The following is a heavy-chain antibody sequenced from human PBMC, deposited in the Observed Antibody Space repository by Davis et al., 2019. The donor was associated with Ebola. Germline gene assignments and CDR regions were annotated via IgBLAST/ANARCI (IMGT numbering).Heavy chain of an antibody. J-gene: IGHJ4*02. CDR2: IRYDGSNK. D-gene: IGHD3-9*01. V-gene: IGHV3-30*02. CDR3: ARLALSDYDILTGYSPFDY. Sequence: GESLKISCAASGFTFSSYGMHWVRQAPGKGLEWVAFIRYDGSNKYYADSVKGRFTISRDNSKNTLYLQMNSLRAEDTAVYYCARLALSDYDILTGYSPFDYWGQGTLVIVSP. CDR1: GFTFSSYG.